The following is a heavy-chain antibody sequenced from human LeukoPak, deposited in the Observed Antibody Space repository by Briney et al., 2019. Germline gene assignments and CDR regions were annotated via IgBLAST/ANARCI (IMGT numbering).Heavy chain of an antibody. CDR1: GGSFSGYY. CDR3: ARGHCGGDCFPSSFDY. Sequence: PSETLSLTCAVYGGSFSGYYWSRIRQPPGKGLEWIGEINHSGSTNYNPSLKSRVTISVDTSKNQFSLKLSSVTAADTAVYYCARGHCGGDCFPSSFDYWGQGTLVTVSS. J-gene: IGHJ4*02. V-gene: IGHV4-34*01. CDR2: INHSGST. D-gene: IGHD2-21*02.